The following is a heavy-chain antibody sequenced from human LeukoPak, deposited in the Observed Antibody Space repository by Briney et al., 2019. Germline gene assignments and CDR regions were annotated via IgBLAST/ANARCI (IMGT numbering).Heavy chain of an antibody. J-gene: IGHJ5*02. Sequence: ASVKVSCKASGYTFTSYDINWVRQATGQGLEWMGWMNPNSGNTGYAQKFQGRVTMTRNTSISTAYMELSSLRSEDTAVYYCARGHYYGSGSPHNWFDPWGQGTLVTVSS. D-gene: IGHD3-10*01. CDR3: ARGHYYGSGSPHNWFDP. V-gene: IGHV1-8*01. CDR2: MNPNSGNT. CDR1: GYTFTSYD.